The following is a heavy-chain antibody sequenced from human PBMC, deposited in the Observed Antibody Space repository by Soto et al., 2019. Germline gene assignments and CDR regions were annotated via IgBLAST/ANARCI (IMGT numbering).Heavy chain of an antibody. D-gene: IGHD4-17*01. J-gene: IGHJ4*02. V-gene: IGHV1-69*01. CDR1: GGTFSSYA. Sequence: QVQLVQSGAEVKKPGSSVKVSCKASGGTFSSYAISWVRQAPGQGLEWMGGIIPIFGTANYAQKFQGRVTINADESTSTAYIELSSLRSEDTAVYYCATTVTTPGTQMTEHDNFVFGGQGTLVT. CDR3: ATTVTTPGTQMTEHDNFVF. CDR2: IIPIFGTA.